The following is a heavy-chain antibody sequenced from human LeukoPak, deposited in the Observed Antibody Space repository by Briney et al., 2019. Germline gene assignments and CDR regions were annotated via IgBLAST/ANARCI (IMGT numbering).Heavy chain of an antibody. V-gene: IGHV4-61*01. D-gene: IGHD3-16*02. CDR2: IYYSGST. CDR3: ARSRVSWWFDP. CDR1: GGSISSGSYY. Sequence: PSQTLSLTCTVSGGSISSGSYYWRWLRQPPGTGLEWIGYIYYSGSTNYNPSLKSRVTISVDTSKNQFSLKLSSVTAADTAVYYCARSRVSWWFDPWGQGTLVTVSS. J-gene: IGHJ5*02.